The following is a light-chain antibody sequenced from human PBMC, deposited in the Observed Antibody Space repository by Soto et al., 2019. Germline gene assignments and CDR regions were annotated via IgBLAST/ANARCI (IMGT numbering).Light chain of an antibody. Sequence: QSALTQPASVSGSPGQSITISCTVTSSDVGGYNYVSWYQQNPGKAPKLMIYDVSNRHSGVSNRFSGSNSGNTDSLTISVIQAEDEADYYCSSYASSSTLVFGGGTKLTVL. V-gene: IGLV2-14*01. J-gene: IGLJ2*01. CDR1: SSDVGGYNY. CDR3: SSYASSSTLV. CDR2: DVS.